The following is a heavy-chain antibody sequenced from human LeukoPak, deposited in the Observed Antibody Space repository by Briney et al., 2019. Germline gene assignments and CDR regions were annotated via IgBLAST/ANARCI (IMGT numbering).Heavy chain of an antibody. J-gene: IGHJ4*02. CDR3: AKGVGQLVLATDYFDY. V-gene: IGHV3-9*01. CDR1: GFTFDDYA. D-gene: IGHD6-6*01. Sequence: GGSLRLSCAASGFTFDDYAMHWVRHAPGKGLEWVSGISWNSGSIGYADSVKGRFTISRDNAKNSLYLQMNSLRAEDTALYYCAKGVGQLVLATDYFDYWGQGTLVTVSS. CDR2: ISWNSGSI.